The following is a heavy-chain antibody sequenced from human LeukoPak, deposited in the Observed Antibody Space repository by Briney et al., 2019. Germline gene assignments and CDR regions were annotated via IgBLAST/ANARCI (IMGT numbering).Heavy chain of an antibody. Sequence: GGSLRLSCAASGFTFSSYAMHWVRQAPGKGLEWVAVISYDGSNKYYADSVKGRFTISRDDSRNSLYLQMNSLKTEDTAVYYCARATGSYWGAMDVWGIGTTVTVSS. CDR2: ISYDGSNK. J-gene: IGHJ6*03. CDR1: GFTFSSYA. V-gene: IGHV3-30-3*01. CDR3: ARATGSYWGAMDV. D-gene: IGHD1-26*01.